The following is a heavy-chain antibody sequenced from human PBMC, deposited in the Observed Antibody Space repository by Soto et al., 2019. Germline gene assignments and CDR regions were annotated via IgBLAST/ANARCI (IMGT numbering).Heavy chain of an antibody. CDR1: GDSISSGDYY. CDR2: IYYSGNT. CDR3: AKVPAAIDRAFNFDY. D-gene: IGHD6-13*01. V-gene: IGHV4-30-4*01. Sequence: SETLSLTCTVSGDSISSGDYYWSWIRQPPGKGPEWIGCIYYSGNTYYNPSLKRRFSISLDTSKSQFSLQLTSVTAADTAMYYCAKVPAAIDRAFNFDYWGQGTLVTVSS. J-gene: IGHJ4*02.